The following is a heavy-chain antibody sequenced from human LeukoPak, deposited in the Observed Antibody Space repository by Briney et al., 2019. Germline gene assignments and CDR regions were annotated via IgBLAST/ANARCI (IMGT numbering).Heavy chain of an antibody. CDR3: AKTPEWELLIRDYFDY. CDR2: ISVSGNT. Sequence: PGGSLRLSCAASGFTLSSYAMSWVRQGPGKGLEWVSAISVSGNTYHADSLTGRFTIYRDSYKNTLYLQMNSVRAEDAAVYYCAKTPEWELLIRDYFDYWGQGTLVTVSS. V-gene: IGHV3-23*01. D-gene: IGHD1-26*01. CDR1: GFTLSSYA. J-gene: IGHJ4*02.